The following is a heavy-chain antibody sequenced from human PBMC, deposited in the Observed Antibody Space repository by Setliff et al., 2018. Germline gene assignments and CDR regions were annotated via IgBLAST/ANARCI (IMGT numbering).Heavy chain of an antibody. J-gene: IGHJ4*02. D-gene: IGHD2-21*02. CDR2: IRYDSSTK. Sequence: PGGSLRLSCVASGFDFSSYGMHWVRQAPGKGLEWVSLIRYDSSTKDYADSVRGRFTISRDNSKNILYLQMNSLRPEDTAVYYCARFAKCGGHCWNDYWGQGTRVTVSS. V-gene: IGHV3-33*01. CDR1: GFDFSSYG. CDR3: ARFAKCGGHCWNDY.